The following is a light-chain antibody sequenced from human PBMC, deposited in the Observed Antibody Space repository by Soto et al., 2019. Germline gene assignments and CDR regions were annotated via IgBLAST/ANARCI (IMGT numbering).Light chain of an antibody. J-gene: IGKJ1*01. CDR3: QQRSYLVT. CDR1: QSVSSF. CDR2: DAS. Sequence: EIVLTQSPATLSLSPGERATLSCRASQSVSSFLAWYQPKPGQAPRLLIYDASNRATGIPARFSGSGSGTDFTLTISSLEPEDCAVYYCQQRSYLVTFGQGTKVEIK. V-gene: IGKV3-11*01.